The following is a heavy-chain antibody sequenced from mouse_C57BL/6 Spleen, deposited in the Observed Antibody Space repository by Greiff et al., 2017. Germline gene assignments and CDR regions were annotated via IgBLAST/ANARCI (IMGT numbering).Heavy chain of an antibody. CDR1: GYTFTSYW. CDR3: ARTPFTTVGDVDY. CDR2: IDPSDSYT. D-gene: IGHD1-1*01. J-gene: IGHJ4*01. V-gene: IGHV1-50*01. Sequence: QVQLQQPGAELVKPGASVKLSCKASGYTFTSYWMQWVKQRPGQGLEWIGEIDPSDSYTNYNQKFKGKATLTVDTSSSTAYMQLSSLTSEDSAVYYCARTPFTTVGDVDYWGQGTSVTVSS.